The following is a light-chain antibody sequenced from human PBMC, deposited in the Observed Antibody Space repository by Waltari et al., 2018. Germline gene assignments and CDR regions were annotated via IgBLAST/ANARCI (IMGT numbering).Light chain of an antibody. CDR3: SSYTSRSTVV. V-gene: IGLV2-18*02. CDR1: SSDVGSYNP. CDR2: EVT. J-gene: IGLJ3*02. Sequence: QSALTQPPSVSGSPGQSVTISCPGPSSDVGSYNPFTWYQQPPGTAPKRLIYEVTIRPSGVPHRFSGSKSGNTASLTISGLQAEDEADYYCSSYTSRSTVVFGGGTKLTVL.